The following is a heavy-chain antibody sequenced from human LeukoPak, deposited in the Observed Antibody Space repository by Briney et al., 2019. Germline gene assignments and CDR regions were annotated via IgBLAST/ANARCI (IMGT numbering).Heavy chain of an antibody. CDR1: GFSLSTRGMC. V-gene: IGHV2-70*11. J-gene: IGHJ4*02. CDR2: IDWDDDK. D-gene: IGHD1-1*01. Sequence: SGPALVKPTQTLTLTCTFSGFSLSTRGMCVSWIRQPPGKALEWLARIDWDDDKYYRTSLKTRLTISKDTSKNQVVLTMTNMDPVDTATSYCARSITRLEFDYWGQGTLVTVSS. CDR3: ARSITRLEFDY.